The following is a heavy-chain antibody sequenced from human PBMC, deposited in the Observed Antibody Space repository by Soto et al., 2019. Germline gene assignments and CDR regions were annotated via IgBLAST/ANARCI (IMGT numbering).Heavy chain of an antibody. CDR1: GGSFSGYY. V-gene: IGHV4-34*01. D-gene: IGHD2-2*02. CDR3: ARAVGYCSSTSCYNFDY. CDR2: INHSGST. J-gene: IGHJ4*02. Sequence: PSETLSLTCAVYGGSFSGYYWSWIRQPPGKGLEWIGEINHSGSTNYNPSLKSRVTISVDTSKNQFSLKLSSVTAADTAVYYCARAVGYCSSTSCYNFDYWGQGTLVTAPQ.